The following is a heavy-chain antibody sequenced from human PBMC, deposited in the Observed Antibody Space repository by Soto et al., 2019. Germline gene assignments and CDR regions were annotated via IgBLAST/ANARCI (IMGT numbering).Heavy chain of an antibody. Sequence: ASVKVSCKASGYTFTDHYLHWIRQAPGQGLEWIGWINSKSGDPNYAQKFRGSVTLTRDTSIRTAYMEMSSLTSDDTAVYYCARGVGTSWFDPWGQGTLVTVSS. J-gene: IGHJ5*02. CDR1: GYTFTDHY. CDR3: ARGVGTSWFDP. CDR2: INSKSGDP. D-gene: IGHD1-26*01. V-gene: IGHV1-2*04.